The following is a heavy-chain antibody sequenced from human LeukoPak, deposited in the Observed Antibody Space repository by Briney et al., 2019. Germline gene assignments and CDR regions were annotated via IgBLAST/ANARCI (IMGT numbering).Heavy chain of an antibody. Sequence: ASVKVSCKASGYTFTSYYIHWVRQAPGQGLEWMGFINPSGGSTNYAQKFQGRVTMTRDTSTSTAYMELRSLRSDDTAVYYCARAMSGSYYYYYYYMDVWGKGTTVTVSS. V-gene: IGHV1-46*01. J-gene: IGHJ6*03. CDR3: ARAMSGSYYYYYYYMDV. D-gene: IGHD1-26*01. CDR2: INPSGGST. CDR1: GYTFTSYY.